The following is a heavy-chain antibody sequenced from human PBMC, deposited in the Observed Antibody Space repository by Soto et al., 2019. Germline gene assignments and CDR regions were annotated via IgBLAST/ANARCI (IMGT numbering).Heavy chain of an antibody. V-gene: IGHV3-53*01. CDR1: GFSVNNY. Sequence: RRLSCAASGFSVNNYMSWVRQAPGKGLEWVSVMYSGGGTWYTDSVKGRFTISRDNSKNTLYLQMNSLRAEDTALYYCASAPSTLYDYWGQGTLVTVSS. CDR3: ASAPSTLYDY. J-gene: IGHJ4*02. D-gene: IGHD3-16*01. CDR2: MYSGGGT.